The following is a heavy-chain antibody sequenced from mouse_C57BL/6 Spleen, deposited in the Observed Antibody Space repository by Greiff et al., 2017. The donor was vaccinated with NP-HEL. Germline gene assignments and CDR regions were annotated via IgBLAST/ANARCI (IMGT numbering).Heavy chain of an antibody. D-gene: IGHD2-4*01. V-gene: IGHV1-80*01. CDR2: IYPGDGDT. J-gene: IGHJ2*01. CDR1: GYAFSSYW. Sequence: VQLQQSGAELVKPGASVKISCKASGYAFSSYWMNWVKQRPGKGLEWIGQIYPGDGDTNYNGKFKGKATLTADKSSSTAYMQLSSLTSEDSAVYFCARERKDDYEGYDFDYWGQGTTLTVSS. CDR3: ARERKDDYEGYDFDY.